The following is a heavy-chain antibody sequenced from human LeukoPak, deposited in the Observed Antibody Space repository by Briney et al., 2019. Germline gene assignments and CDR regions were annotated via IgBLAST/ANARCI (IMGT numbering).Heavy chain of an antibody. Sequence: WGSLRLSCAVSGFSVSNNYMNWVRQAPGKGLEWVSLIYSRGGTSYADSVEGRFTISRDSSKNTLFLQMNSLRVEDTAVYYCARDPPGIAASGTYYWGQGTLVTVSS. CDR1: GFSVSNNY. V-gene: IGHV3-53*01. J-gene: IGHJ4*02. D-gene: IGHD6-13*01. CDR2: IYSRGGT. CDR3: ARDPPGIAASGTYY.